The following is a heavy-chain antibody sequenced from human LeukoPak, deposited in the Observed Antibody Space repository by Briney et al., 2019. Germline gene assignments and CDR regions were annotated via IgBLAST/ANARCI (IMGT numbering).Heavy chain of an antibody. J-gene: IGHJ4*02. CDR3: ARGSSSSSFSDFDY. CDR1: GFTFSSYD. V-gene: IGHV3-13*01. D-gene: IGHD6-6*01. CDR2: IGTAGDT. Sequence: GGSLRLSCAASGFTFSSYDMHWVRQATGKGLEWVSAIGTAGDTYYPGSVKGRFTISRENAKNSLYLQMNSLRAGDTAVYYCARGSSSSSFSDFDYWGQGTLVTVSS.